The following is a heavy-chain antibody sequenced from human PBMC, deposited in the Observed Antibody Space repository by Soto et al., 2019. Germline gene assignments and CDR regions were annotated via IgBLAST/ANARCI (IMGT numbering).Heavy chain of an antibody. CDR1: GGSISSFY. Sequence: SETLSLTCTVSGGSISSFYWSWIRQPPGKGLEWIGYAYYSGNAEYNPSLKSRVTISVDTSKNQFSLNLNSVTAADTAVYYCATGWRSWTCSRSSCGLDYWGHGTLVTVSS. J-gene: IGHJ4*01. V-gene: IGHV4-59*01. D-gene: IGHD2-2*01. CDR2: AYYSGNA. CDR3: ATGWRSWTCSRSSCGLDY.